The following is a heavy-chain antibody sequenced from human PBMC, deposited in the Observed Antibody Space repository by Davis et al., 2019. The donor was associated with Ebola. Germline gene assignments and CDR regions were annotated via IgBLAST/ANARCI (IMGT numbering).Heavy chain of an antibody. J-gene: IGHJ4*02. Sequence: PGGSLRLSCAASGSSFHTYTINWFRQAPGRGLEWLAVISTDGSTTFYADSVKGRFTISRDNSKNTLSLQMNSLDTEDTAVYYCAVAVAGTEDFQYWGQGTLVTVSS. CDR1: GSSFHTYT. V-gene: IGHV3-30*04. CDR3: AVAVAGTEDFQY. CDR2: ISTDGSTT. D-gene: IGHD6-19*01.